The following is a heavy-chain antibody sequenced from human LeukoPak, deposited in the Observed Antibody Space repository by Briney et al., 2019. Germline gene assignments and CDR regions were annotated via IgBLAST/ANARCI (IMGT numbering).Heavy chain of an antibody. Sequence: GSLRLSCAGSGFTFSSYAMSWVRQPPGKGLEWIGEISHSGSTNYNPSLKSRVTISVDTSKNQFSLKLSSVTAADTAVYYCATQKDWGQGTLVTVSS. J-gene: IGHJ4*02. CDR2: ISHSGST. CDR1: GFTFSSYA. CDR3: ATQKD. V-gene: IGHV4-34*08.